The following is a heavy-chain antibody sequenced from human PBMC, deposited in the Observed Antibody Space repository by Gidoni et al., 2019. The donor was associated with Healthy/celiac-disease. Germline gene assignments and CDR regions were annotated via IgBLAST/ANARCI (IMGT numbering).Heavy chain of an antibody. D-gene: IGHD6-13*01. CDR3: ARGYSRDYTWFDP. CDR2: IHHSGST. CDR1: GASISSGGYY. Sequence: QVQLQESGPGLVKHSQTLSLPCTVSGASISSGGYYWSWIRQHPGKGLEWIGYIHHSGSTYYNPSLKSRVTISVDTSKNQFSLKLSSVTVADTAVYYCARGYSRDYTWFDPWGQGTLVTVSS. J-gene: IGHJ5*02. V-gene: IGHV4-31*03.